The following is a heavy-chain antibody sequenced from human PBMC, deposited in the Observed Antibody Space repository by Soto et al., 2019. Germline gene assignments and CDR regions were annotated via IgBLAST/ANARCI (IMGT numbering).Heavy chain of an antibody. V-gene: IGHV1-8*01. Sequence: QVQLVQSGAEVKKPGASVKVSCKASGYTFTSYDINWVRQATGQGLEWMGWMNPNSGNTGYAQKFQGRVTMTRNTSVSADYMELGSLSSDARVVYYCAGVASGYYGYWGKGTKVTV. J-gene: IGHJ4*02. CDR1: GYTFTSYD. D-gene: IGHD3-22*01. CDR3: AGVASGYYGY. CDR2: MNPNSGNT.